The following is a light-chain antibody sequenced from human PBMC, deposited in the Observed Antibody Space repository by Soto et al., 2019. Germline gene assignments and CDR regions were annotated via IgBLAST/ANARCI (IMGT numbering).Light chain of an antibody. CDR1: QSVSSN. V-gene: IGKV3-15*01. J-gene: IGKJ1*01. CDR2: GAS. CDR3: QQYGGSPRT. Sequence: IVLTQSQVTLSVSPGERATLSCLASQSVSSNLAWYQQKPGQAPRLLIYGASTRATGIPARFSGSGSGTEFTLTISSLQSEDFAVYYCQQYGGSPRTFGQGTKVDI.